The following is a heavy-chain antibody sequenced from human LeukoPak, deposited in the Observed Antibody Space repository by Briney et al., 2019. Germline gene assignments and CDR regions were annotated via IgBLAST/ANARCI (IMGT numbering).Heavy chain of an antibody. CDR1: GFTFRNYA. CDR2: ISYDGSNK. Sequence: GGSLRLSCAASGFTFRNYAMHWVRQAPGKGLEWVALISYDGSNKYYTDSVKGRFTISRDNSKNTLSLQMNSLRAGDTAVYYCARDPSGYCSGGSCYSNWFDPWGQGTLVTVSS. CDR3: ARDPSGYCSGGSCYSNWFDP. D-gene: IGHD2-15*01. J-gene: IGHJ5*02. V-gene: IGHV3-30-3*01.